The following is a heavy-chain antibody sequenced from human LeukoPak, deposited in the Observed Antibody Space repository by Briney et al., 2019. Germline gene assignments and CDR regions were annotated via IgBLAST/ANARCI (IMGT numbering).Heavy chain of an antibody. D-gene: IGHD3-10*01. J-gene: IGHJ6*02. CDR3: ARFSSGKYYYYYGMDV. Sequence: PSETLSLTCTVPGGSISSYFCSWIRQPPGKGLEWIGYIYYSGSTNYNPSLKSRVTISVDTSKNQFSLKLSSVTAADTAVYYCARFSSGKYYYYYGMDVWGQGTTVTVSS. CDR1: GGSISSYF. CDR2: IYYSGST. V-gene: IGHV4-59*01.